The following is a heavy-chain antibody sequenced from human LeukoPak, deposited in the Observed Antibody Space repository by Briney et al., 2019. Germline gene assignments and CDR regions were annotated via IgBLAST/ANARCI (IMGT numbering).Heavy chain of an antibody. CDR1: GFTFTKYA. Sequence: GRSLRLSCAASGFTFTKYAMHWVRQAPGKGLEWVAVIWNDGSNKYYADSVKGRFTMSRDNSKNTLYLQMNSLRAEDTAVYYCARGRFGELSVATFDIWGQGTMVTVSS. J-gene: IGHJ3*02. CDR2: IWNDGSNK. CDR3: ARGRFGELSVATFDI. V-gene: IGHV3-33*01. D-gene: IGHD3-10*01.